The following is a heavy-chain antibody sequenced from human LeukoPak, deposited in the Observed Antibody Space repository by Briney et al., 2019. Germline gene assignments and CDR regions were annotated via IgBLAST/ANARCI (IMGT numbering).Heavy chain of an antibody. V-gene: IGHV4-34*01. CDR3: ARFSGDYGDTVGYWYFDL. CDR1: GGSFSGYY. Sequence: RPSETLSLTCAVYGGSFSGYYWSWIRQPPGKGLEWIGEINHSGSTNYNPSLKSRVTISVDTSKNQFSLKLSSVTAADTAVYYCARFSGDYGDTVGYWYFDLWGRGTLVTVSS. CDR2: INHSGST. D-gene: IGHD4-17*01. J-gene: IGHJ2*01.